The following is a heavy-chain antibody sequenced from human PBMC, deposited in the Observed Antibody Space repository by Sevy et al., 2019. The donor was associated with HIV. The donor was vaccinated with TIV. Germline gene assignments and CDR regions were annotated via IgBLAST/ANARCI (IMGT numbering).Heavy chain of an antibody. D-gene: IGHD3-22*01. Sequence: GGSLRLSCAASGFNFSPYAMHWVRQGPGKGLEWVATVSSDGTTRSYVDSLKGRFSLSRDNSKNTLYLQMNNLTPEDTAVYYCAKEGYYYDSRSSDWFDPWGPGALVTVSS. CDR1: GFNFSPYA. J-gene: IGHJ5*02. CDR2: VSSDGTTR. CDR3: AKEGYYYDSRSSDWFDP. V-gene: IGHV3-30*18.